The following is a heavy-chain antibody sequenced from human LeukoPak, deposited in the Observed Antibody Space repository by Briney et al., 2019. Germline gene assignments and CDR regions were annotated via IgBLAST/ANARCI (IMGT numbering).Heavy chain of an antibody. V-gene: IGHV1-69*05. CDR2: IIPIFGTA. Sequence: SVKVSCKASGGTFSSYAISWVRQAPGQGLEWMGGIIPIFGTANYAQKFQGRVTITTDESTSTAYMELSSLRSEDTAVYYCAKHTGYCSGGSCYPHYFDYWGQGTLDTVSS. CDR3: AKHTGYCSGGSCYPHYFDY. D-gene: IGHD2-15*01. CDR1: GGTFSSYA. J-gene: IGHJ4*02.